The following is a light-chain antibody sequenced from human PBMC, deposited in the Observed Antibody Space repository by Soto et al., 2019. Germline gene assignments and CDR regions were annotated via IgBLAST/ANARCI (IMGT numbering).Light chain of an antibody. J-gene: IGKJ1*01. CDR1: QSVSSN. CDR2: GAS. Sequence: EIVMTQSPATLSVSPGERATLSCRASQSVSSNLAWYQQKPGQAPRFLIYGASTRATGIPARFSGSGSGTDFTLTISRLEPEDFAVYYCQQYGSSGTFGQGTKVDIK. CDR3: QQYGSSGT. V-gene: IGKV3-15*01.